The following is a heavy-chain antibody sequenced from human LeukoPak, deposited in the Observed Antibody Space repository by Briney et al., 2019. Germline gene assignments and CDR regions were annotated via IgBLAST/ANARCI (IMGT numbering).Heavy chain of an antibody. CDR1: GFTFRDYY. V-gene: IGHV3-11*04. CDR3: ARDSSGWYHWFDP. D-gene: IGHD6-19*01. Sequence: GSLRLSCAASGFTFRDYYMNWIRRAPGKGLEWVSYISSSGSTIYYADSVKGRFTISRDNARNSLYLQMNSLRAEDTAVYCCARDSSGWYHWFDPWGQGTLVTVSS. J-gene: IGHJ5*02. CDR2: ISSSGSTI.